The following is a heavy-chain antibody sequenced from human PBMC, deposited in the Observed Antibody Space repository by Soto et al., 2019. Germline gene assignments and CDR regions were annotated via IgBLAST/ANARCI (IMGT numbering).Heavy chain of an antibody. CDR1: GGSISSGDYY. V-gene: IGHV4-30-4*01. CDR3: ARVYCISTSCYFAFDI. Sequence: QVQLQESGPGLVKPSQTLSLTCTVSGGSISSGDYYWSWIRQPPGKGLEWIGYIYYSGSTYYNPSLKSRVTISVDTSKNQFSLKLSSVTAADTAVYYCARVYCISTSCYFAFDIWGQGTMVTVSS. J-gene: IGHJ3*02. D-gene: IGHD2-2*01. CDR2: IYYSGST.